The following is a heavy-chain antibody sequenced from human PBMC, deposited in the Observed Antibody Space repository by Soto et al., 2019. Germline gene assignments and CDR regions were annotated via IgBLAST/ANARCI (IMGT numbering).Heavy chain of an antibody. CDR2: ISGSGGST. V-gene: IGHV3-23*01. D-gene: IGHD3-9*01. J-gene: IGHJ4*02. CDR3: ATPLRYFDWLFPCSLDY. CDR1: GFTFSSYA. Sequence: PGGSLRLSCAASGFTFSSYAMSWVRQAPGKGLEWVSAISGSGGSTYYADSVKGRFTISRDNSKNTLYLQMNSLRAEDTAVYYCATPLRYFDWLFPCSLDYWGQGTLVTVSS.